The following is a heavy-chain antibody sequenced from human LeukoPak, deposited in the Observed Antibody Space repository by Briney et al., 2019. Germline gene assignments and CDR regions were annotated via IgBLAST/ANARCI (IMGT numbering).Heavy chain of an antibody. CDR1: GGSISSGDYY. CDR2: IYYSGST. CDR3: AREDRGYSYGTGWFDP. J-gene: IGHJ5*02. V-gene: IGHV4-30-4*01. D-gene: IGHD5-18*01. Sequence: KTSQTLSLTCTVSGGSISSGDYYWSWIRQPPGKGLEWIGYIYYSGSTYYTPSLKSRVTISVDTSKNQFSLKLSSVTAADTAVYYCAREDRGYSYGTGWFDPWGQGTLVTVSS.